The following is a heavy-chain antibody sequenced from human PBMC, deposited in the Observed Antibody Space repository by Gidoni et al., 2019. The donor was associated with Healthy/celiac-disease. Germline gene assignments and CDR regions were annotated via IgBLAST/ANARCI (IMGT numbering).Heavy chain of an antibody. CDR2: IYYSGST. CDR3: AREGIGGSGSDAFDI. V-gene: IGHV4-31*03. D-gene: IGHD3-10*01. Sequence: QVQLQESGPGLVKPSQTLSLPCTVPGGSISSGGYYWSWIRQHPGKGLEWIGYIYYSGSTYYNPSLKSRVTISVDTSKNQFSLKLSSVTAADTAVYYCAREGIGGSGSDAFDIWGQGTMVTVSS. CDR1: GGSISSGGYY. J-gene: IGHJ3*02.